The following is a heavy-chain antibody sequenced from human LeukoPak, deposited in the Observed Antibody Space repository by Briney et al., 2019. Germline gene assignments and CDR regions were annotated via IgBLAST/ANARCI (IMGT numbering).Heavy chain of an antibody. CDR3: ARDLRDGYNYYYYGMDV. CDR1: GYTFTSYY. D-gene: IGHD5-24*01. CDR2: INPNSGGT. V-gene: IGHV1-2*04. J-gene: IGHJ6*02. Sequence: ASVKVSCKASGYTFTSYYMHWVRQAPGQGLEWMGWINPNSGGTNYAQKFQGWVTMTRDTSISTAYMELSRLRSDDTAVYYCARDLRDGYNYYYYGMDVWGQGTTVTVSS.